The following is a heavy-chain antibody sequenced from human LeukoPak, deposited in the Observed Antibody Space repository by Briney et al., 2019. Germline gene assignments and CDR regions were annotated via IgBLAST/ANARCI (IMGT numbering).Heavy chain of an antibody. CDR2: ISSSSSYT. Sequence: TGGSLRLSCAASGFTFSDYYMSWIRQAPGKGLEWVSYISSSSSYTNYADSVKGRYTISRENAKNSLNLPMNSLRAEDTAVYYCAREGYYDILTGTPNYGMDVWGQGTTVTVSS. J-gene: IGHJ6*02. CDR3: AREGYYDILTGTPNYGMDV. D-gene: IGHD3-9*01. V-gene: IGHV3-11*05. CDR1: GFTFSDYY.